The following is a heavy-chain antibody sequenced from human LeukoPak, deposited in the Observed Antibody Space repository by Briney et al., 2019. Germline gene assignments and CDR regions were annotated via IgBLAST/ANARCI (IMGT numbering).Heavy chain of an antibody. Sequence: SETLSLTCTVSGGSISSGSYYWSWIRQPAGKGLEWIGRIYTSGSTNYNPSLKSRVTMSVDTSKNQFSLKLSSVTAADTAVYYCARGYSYGSPMGDYYYYMDVWGKGTTVTVSS. D-gene: IGHD5-18*01. CDR1: GGSISSGSYY. V-gene: IGHV4-61*02. CDR3: ARGYSYGSPMGDYYYYMDV. J-gene: IGHJ6*03. CDR2: IYTSGST.